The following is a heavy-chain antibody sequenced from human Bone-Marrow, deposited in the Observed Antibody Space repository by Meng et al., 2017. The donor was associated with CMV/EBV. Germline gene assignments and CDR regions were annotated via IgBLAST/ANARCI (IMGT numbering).Heavy chain of an antibody. CDR1: GFSFSDQY. CDR2: IRNKAAAYST. J-gene: IGHJ4*02. D-gene: IGHD4-17*01. V-gene: IGHV3-72*01. CDR3: VKDFRGAGDY. Sequence: LKISCAASGFSFSDQYMDWVRQAPGKGLECVGRIRNKAAAYSTEYAASVKGRFTISRDDSKNTLYLQMNSLKIEDSAVYYCVKDFRGAGDYWGQGTPVTVSS.